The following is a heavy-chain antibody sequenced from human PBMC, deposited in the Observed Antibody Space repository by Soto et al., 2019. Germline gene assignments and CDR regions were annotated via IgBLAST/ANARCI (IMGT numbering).Heavy chain of an antibody. V-gene: IGHV3-23*01. CDR2: ISGSGGST. CDR3: AKVHDSSGYTYYFDY. J-gene: IGHJ4*02. Sequence: GGSLRLSCAASGFTFSSYAMSWVRQAPGKGLEWVSAISGSGGSTYYADSVKGRFTISRDNSKNTLYLQMNSLRAEDTAVYYCAKVHDSSGYTYYFDYWGQGTLVTVSS. CDR1: GFTFSSYA. D-gene: IGHD3-22*01.